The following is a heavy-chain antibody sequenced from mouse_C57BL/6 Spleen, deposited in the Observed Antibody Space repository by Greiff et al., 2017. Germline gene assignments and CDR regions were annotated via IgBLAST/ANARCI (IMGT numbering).Heavy chain of an antibody. CDR1: GYSITSGYY. D-gene: IGHD1-1*01. V-gene: IGHV3-6*01. Sequence: VQLQQSGPGLVKPSQSLSLTCSVTGYSITSGYYWNWIRQFPGNKLEWMGYISYDGSNNYNPSLKNRISITRDTSKNQFFLKLNSVTTEDTATYYCARDYYGSSDDYWGEGTTLTVSS. CDR2: ISYDGSN. J-gene: IGHJ2*01. CDR3: ARDYYGSSDDY.